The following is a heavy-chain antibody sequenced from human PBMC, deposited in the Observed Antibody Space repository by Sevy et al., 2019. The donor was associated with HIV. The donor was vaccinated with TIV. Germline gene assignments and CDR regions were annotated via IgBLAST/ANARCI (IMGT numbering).Heavy chain of an antibody. CDR1: GFTFSSYA. J-gene: IGHJ6*02. Sequence: GGSLRLSCAASGFTFSSYAMSWVRQAPGKGLEWVSAISGSGGSTYYADSVKGRFTISRDNSKNTLYLQMNSRRAEDTAVNYCAKVWRYIRDKPNYDFWSGYYFGPELYGMDVWGQGTTVTVSS. V-gene: IGHV3-23*01. D-gene: IGHD3-3*01. CDR3: AKVWRYIRDKPNYDFWSGYYFGPELYGMDV. CDR2: ISGSGGST.